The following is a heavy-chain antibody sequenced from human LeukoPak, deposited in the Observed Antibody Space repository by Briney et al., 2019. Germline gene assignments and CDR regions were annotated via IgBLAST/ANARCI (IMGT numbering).Heavy chain of an antibody. V-gene: IGHV1-2*02. CDR2: INPNTGGT. Sequence: ASVKVSCKPSGYTFTGYYMHWVRQAPGQGLEWMGWINPNTGGTNYAQKFEGRVTMTRDPSISTAYMELSRLTSDDTAVYYCARGGGYYYASGSHPFDYWGQGTLVTVSS. CDR3: ARGGGYYYASGSHPFDY. CDR1: GYTFTGYY. D-gene: IGHD3-10*01. J-gene: IGHJ4*02.